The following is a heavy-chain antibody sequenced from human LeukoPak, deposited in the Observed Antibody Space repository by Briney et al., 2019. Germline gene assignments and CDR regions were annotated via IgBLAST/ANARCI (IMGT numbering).Heavy chain of an antibody. CDR1: GFTFSSYA. D-gene: IGHD3-3*01. J-gene: IGHJ4*02. CDR2: ISGSGGST. V-gene: IGHV3-23*01. Sequence: GGSLRLSCAASGFTFSSYAMSWVRQAPGKGLEWVSAISGSGGSTYYADSVKGRFTISRDNSKNTLYLQMNSLRAEDTAVYYCAKDVRITIFGVIRGGYFDYWGQGTLVTVSS. CDR3: AKDVRITIFGVIRGGYFDY.